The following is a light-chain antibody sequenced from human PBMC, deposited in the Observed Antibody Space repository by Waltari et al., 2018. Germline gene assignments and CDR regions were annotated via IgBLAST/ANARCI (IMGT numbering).Light chain of an antibody. J-gene: IGKJ1*01. CDR2: QAS. Sequence: DIQMTQSPSTLSASVGDRVTITCRASQSISKWLAWYQQKPGNAPKLLLYQASSLESGVPSRFSGSASGTDFTLTISGLQPDDFATYYCQQYHTFSTFGQGTKVDIK. CDR3: QQYHTFST. V-gene: IGKV1-5*03. CDR1: QSISKW.